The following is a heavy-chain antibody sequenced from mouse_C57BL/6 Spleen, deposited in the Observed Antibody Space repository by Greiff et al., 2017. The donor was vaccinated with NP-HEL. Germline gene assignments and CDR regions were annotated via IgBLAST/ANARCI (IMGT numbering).Heavy chain of an antibody. CDR2: INPNNGGT. Sequence: EVQLQQSGPELVKPGASVKMSCKASGYTFTDYNMHWVKQSHGKSLEWIGYINPNNGGTSYNQKFKGKATLTVNTSSSTAYMELRSLTSEDSAVYYCARYGYSNPFAYWGQGTLVTVSA. CDR3: ARYGYSNPFAY. CDR1: GYTFTDYN. V-gene: IGHV1-22*01. D-gene: IGHD2-5*01. J-gene: IGHJ3*01.